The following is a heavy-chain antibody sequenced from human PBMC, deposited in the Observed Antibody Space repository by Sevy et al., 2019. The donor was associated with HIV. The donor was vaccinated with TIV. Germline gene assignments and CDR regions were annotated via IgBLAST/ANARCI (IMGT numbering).Heavy chain of an antibody. Sequence: SETLSLTCTVSGGSISSYYWSWIRQPPGKGLEWIGYIYYSGSTNYNPPLKSRVTISVDTSKNQFSLKLSSVTAADTAVFYCARATYYDSSGWLYYFDYWGQGTLVTVSS. CDR2: IYYSGST. V-gene: IGHV4-59*01. CDR1: GGSISSYY. J-gene: IGHJ4*02. CDR3: ARATYYDSSGWLYYFDY. D-gene: IGHD3-22*01.